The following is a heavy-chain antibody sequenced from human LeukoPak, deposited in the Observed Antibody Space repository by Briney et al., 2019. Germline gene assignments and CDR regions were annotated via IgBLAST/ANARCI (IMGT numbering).Heavy chain of an antibody. CDR1: GFTFNSHH. V-gene: IGHV3-30*03. D-gene: IGHD1-26*01. CDR2: VPHDGTSP. J-gene: IGHJ4*02. Sequence: GGSLRLSFAVSGFTFNSHHIHWVRQAPNKGLDWVAVVPHDGTSPSHAASVNGRFTISRDNSKDTVFLQMNSLRVDDTAIYYCARQSLGASGLDHWGQGVLVTVSS. CDR3: ARQSLGASGLDH.